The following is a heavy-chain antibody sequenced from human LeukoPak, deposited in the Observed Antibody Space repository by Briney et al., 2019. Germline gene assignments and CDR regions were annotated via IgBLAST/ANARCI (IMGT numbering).Heavy chain of an antibody. CDR3: TIGPRQKRGLSTY. V-gene: IGHV3-23*01. Sequence: GGSLRLSCTASGFTFRSYVMSGVRQAPGKGLEWVSGISGNGGTAYYTDSVKGRLTICRDNSKNTRYLQVDTLRAEDTALYYCTIGPRQKRGLSTYWGQGTLVIVSS. CDR1: GFTFRSYV. D-gene: IGHD3/OR15-3a*01. CDR2: ISGNGGTA. J-gene: IGHJ4*02.